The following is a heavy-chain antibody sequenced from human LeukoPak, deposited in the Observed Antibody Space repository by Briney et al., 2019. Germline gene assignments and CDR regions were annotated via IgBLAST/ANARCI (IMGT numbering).Heavy chain of an antibody. J-gene: IGHJ4*02. CDR2: INHSGST. V-gene: IGHV4-34*01. Sequence: SETLSLTCAVYGGSFSGYYWSWIRQPPGKGLGWIGEINHSGSTNYNPSLKSRVTISVDTSKNQFSLKLSSVTAADTAVYYCARNYYDSSGYFSGDYWGQGTLVTVSS. CDR3: ARNYYDSSGYFSGDY. D-gene: IGHD3-22*01. CDR1: GGSFSGYY.